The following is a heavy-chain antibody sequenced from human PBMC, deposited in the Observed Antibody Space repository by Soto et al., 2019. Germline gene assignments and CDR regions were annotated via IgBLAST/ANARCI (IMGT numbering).Heavy chain of an antibody. D-gene: IGHD3-10*01. CDR1: VYSLTSYF. J-gene: IGHJ4*02. Sequence: SVKVSCKSSVYSLTSYFMHLVRQAPGQGLEWMGIVNPSGGSTTYAQKFQGRVTMTRDTSTSTVYMELSSLRSEDTAVYYCARDGVPFYFDSWGQGTLVTVSS. CDR3: ARDGVPFYFDS. V-gene: IGHV1-46*01. CDR2: VNPSGGST.